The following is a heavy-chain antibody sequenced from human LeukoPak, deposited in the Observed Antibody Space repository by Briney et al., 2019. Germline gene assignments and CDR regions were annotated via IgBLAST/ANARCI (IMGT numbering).Heavy chain of an antibody. CDR1: GFTFSSYS. CDR3: ARIGFLEWLELLDY. D-gene: IGHD3-3*01. V-gene: IGHV3-48*01. Sequence: GSLRLSCAASGFTFSSYSMNWVRQAPGKGLEWVSYISSSSSTIYYADSVEGRFTISRDNAKNSLYLQMNSLRAEDTAVYYCARIGFLEWLELLDYWGQGTLVTVSS. CDR2: ISSSSSTI. J-gene: IGHJ4*02.